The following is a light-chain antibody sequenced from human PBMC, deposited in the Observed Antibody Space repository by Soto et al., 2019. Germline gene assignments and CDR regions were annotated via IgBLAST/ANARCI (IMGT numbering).Light chain of an antibody. J-gene: IGLJ2*01. CDR2: LNSDGSH. Sequence: QLVLTQSPSASASLGASVKLTCTLSSGHSRYAIAWHQQQSEKGPRYLMKLNSDGSHSKGDGIPDRFSGSSSGAERYLTISSLQSEDEADYYCQTWDTGTVVFGGGTKLTVL. CDR3: QTWDTGTVV. CDR1: SGHSRYA. V-gene: IGLV4-69*01.